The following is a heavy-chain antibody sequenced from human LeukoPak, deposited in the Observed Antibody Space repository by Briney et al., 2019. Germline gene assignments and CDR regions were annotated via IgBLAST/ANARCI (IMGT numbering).Heavy chain of an antibody. Sequence: SQTLSLTCTVSGGSVSSGNYHWSWIRQSAGEGLEWIGRLYASGSTNYKPSLNSRVTISLDTSKNQFSLKLTSVTAADTAVYYCARRTSYRWQQLASFDSWGQGTLVTVSS. CDR1: GGSVSSGNYH. CDR2: LYASGST. D-gene: IGHD6-13*01. CDR3: ARRTSYRWQQLASFDS. J-gene: IGHJ4*02. V-gene: IGHV4-61*02.